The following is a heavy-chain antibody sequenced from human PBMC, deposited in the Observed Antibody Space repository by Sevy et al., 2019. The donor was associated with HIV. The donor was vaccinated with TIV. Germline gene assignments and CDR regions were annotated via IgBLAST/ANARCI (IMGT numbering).Heavy chain of an antibody. CDR1: GFTFSSYD. D-gene: IGHD2-15*01. CDR3: ARQKKGAYCSGGSCYSNYYYYYMDV. Sequence: GSLRLSCAASGFTFSSYDMHWVRQATGKGLEWVSAIGTAGDPYYPGSVKGRFTISRENAKNSLYLQMNSLRAGDTAVYYCARQKKGAYCSGGSCYSNYYYYYMDVWGKGTTVTVSS. CDR2: IGTAGDP. V-gene: IGHV3-13*05. J-gene: IGHJ6*03.